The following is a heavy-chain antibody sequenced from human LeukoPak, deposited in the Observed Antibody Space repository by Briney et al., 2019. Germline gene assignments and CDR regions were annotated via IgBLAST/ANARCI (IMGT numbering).Heavy chain of an antibody. J-gene: IGHJ6*02. CDR3: TRLNCGPEYYSGDYYYGLDV. D-gene: IGHD2/OR15-2a*01. Sequence: GGSLRLSCAASGFIFSDSDLHWVRQASGKGLEWIGRIKSKANNYATAYTASVRGRFAISRNDSKNTAYLQMNSLESEDTAVYYCTRLNCGPEYYSGDYYYGLDVWGQGTTVTVSS. CDR1: GFIFSDSD. V-gene: IGHV3-73*01. CDR2: IKSKANNYAT.